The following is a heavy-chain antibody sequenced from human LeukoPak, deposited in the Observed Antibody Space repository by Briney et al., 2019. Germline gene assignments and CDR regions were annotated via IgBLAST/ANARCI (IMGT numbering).Heavy chain of an antibody. V-gene: IGHV5-51*01. Sequence: GESLQISCKGSGSRFTSYWIGWVRQMPGKGLEWMGIIYPGDSDTRYSPSFQGQVTISADKSISTAYLQWSSPKASDTAMYYCARHAADDSHPFDYWGQGTLVTVSS. CDR2: IYPGDSDT. J-gene: IGHJ4*02. CDR3: ARHAADDSHPFDY. CDR1: GSRFTSYW. D-gene: IGHD6-25*01.